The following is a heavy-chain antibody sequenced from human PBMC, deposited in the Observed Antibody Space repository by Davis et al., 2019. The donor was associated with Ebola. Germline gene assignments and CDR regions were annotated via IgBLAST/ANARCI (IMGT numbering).Heavy chain of an antibody. J-gene: IGHJ3*02. CDR2: ISAYNGNT. D-gene: IGHD1-1*01. Sequence: AASVKVSCEASGYTFTSYGISWVRQAPGQGLEWMGLISAYNGNTNYAQKLQGRVTMTTDTSTDTAYMELSSLRSEDTAVYYCATLGQLERRRAFDIWGQGTMVTVSS. V-gene: IGHV1-18*01. CDR3: ATLGQLERRRAFDI. CDR1: GYTFTSYG.